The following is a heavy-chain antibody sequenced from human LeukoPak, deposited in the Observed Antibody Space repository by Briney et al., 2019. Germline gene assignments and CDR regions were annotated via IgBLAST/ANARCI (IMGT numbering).Heavy chain of an antibody. CDR3: ARTLADAFDI. Sequence: GGSLRLSCAASGFTFRSNWMHWVHQAPGKGLVWLSHINSDGSSTNYADSVKGRFTISRDTAKNTLYLQMSSLRAEDTAVYYCARTLADAFDIWGQGTMVTVSS. J-gene: IGHJ3*02. D-gene: IGHD3-3*02. V-gene: IGHV3-74*01. CDR2: INSDGSST. CDR1: GFTFRSNW.